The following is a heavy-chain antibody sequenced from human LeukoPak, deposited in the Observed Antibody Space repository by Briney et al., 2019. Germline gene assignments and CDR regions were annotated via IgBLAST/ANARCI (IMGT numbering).Heavy chain of an antibody. CDR2: IYYSGST. CDR3: ASSLYGDYQFDY. V-gene: IGHV4-31*03. CDR1: GGSISSGGYY. D-gene: IGHD4-17*01. Sequence: SQTLSLPCTVSGGSISSGGYYWSWIRPHPGKGLEWIGYIYYSGSTYYNPSLKSRVTISVDTSKNQFSLKLSSVTAADTAVYYCASSLYGDYQFDYWGQGTLVTVSS. J-gene: IGHJ4*02.